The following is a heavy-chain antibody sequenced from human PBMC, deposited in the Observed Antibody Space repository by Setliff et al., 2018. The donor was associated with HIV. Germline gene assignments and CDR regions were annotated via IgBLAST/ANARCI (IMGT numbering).Heavy chain of an antibody. CDR1: GFTLSSYA. D-gene: IGHD3-9*01. V-gene: IGHV3-30*04. CDR3: ARDGGKYFTEFDF. Sequence: PGGSLRLSCAASGFTLSSYAMHWVRQAPGQGLEWVAVISKYGSPQFYADFVKGRFTISRETSNNTVYLQINSLRLEDTAVYCCARDGGKYFTEFDFWGQGTLVTVSS. CDR2: ISKYGSPQ. J-gene: IGHJ5*01.